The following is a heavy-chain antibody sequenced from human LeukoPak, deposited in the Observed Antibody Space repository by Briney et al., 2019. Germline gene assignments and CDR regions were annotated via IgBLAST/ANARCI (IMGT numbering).Heavy chain of an antibody. CDR2: ISDASRNI. V-gene: IGHV3-21*01. CDR3: ARALSSGYYNWFDP. Sequence: PGGSLRLSCAASGFSFGTYRMNWVRQAPGKGLEWVSSISDASRNIYYADSVKGRFTVSRDNAKSSLYLQMNSLRAEDTAVYYCARALSSGYYNWFDPWGQGTLVTVSS. D-gene: IGHD3-22*01. CDR1: GFSFGTYR. J-gene: IGHJ5*02.